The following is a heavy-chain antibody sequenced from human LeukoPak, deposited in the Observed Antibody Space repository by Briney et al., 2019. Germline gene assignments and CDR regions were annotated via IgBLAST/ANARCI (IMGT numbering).Heavy chain of an antibody. D-gene: IGHD6-19*01. J-gene: IGHJ4*02. CDR3: AKDERYSSGSFDY. CDR2: ISCSGGST. V-gene: IGHV3-23*01. Sequence: VSAISCSGGSTYYAHSVKGRFTIYRDNSKNTLYLQMNSLRAEDTAVYYCAKDERYSSGSFDYWGQGTLVTVSS.